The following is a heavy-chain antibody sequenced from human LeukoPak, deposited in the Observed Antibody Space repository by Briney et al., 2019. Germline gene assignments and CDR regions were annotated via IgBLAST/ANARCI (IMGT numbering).Heavy chain of an antibody. Sequence: SETLSLTCTVSGGSISSSSYYWGWIRQPPGKGLEWIGSIYYSGSTNYNPSLKSRVTISVDTSKNQFSLKLSSVTAADTAVYYCARVGYSSSSNYFDYWGQGTLVTVSS. V-gene: IGHV4-39*07. CDR1: GGSISSSSYY. CDR3: ARVGYSSSSNYFDY. CDR2: IYYSGST. J-gene: IGHJ4*02. D-gene: IGHD6-6*01.